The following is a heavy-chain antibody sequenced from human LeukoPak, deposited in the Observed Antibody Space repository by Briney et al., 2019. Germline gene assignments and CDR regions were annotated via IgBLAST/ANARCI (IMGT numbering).Heavy chain of an antibody. CDR3: AKRGVVIRVILVGFHKEAYYFDS. V-gene: IGHV3-23*01. J-gene: IGHJ4*02. CDR1: GITLSNYG. CDR2: ISGSGGGT. Sequence: GGSLRLSCAVSGITLSNYGMSWVRQAPGEGLEWVAGISGSGGGTHYADSVKGRFTISRDNPKNTLHLQMNSLGAEDTAVYFCAKRGVVIRVILVGFHKEAYYFDSWGQGALVTVSS. D-gene: IGHD3-10*01.